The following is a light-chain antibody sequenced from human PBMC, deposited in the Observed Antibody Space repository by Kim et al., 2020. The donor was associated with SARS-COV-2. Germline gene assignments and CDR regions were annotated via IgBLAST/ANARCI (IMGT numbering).Light chain of an antibody. CDR2: GAS. Sequence: SHGERSTLSCSASQSVSSNLAWYQQKPGQAPRLLIYGASTRATGIPARFSGSGSGTEFTLTISSLQSEDFAVYYCQQYNNWPPVYTFGQGTKLEI. CDR1: QSVSSN. V-gene: IGKV3-15*01. CDR3: QQYNNWPPVYT. J-gene: IGKJ2*01.